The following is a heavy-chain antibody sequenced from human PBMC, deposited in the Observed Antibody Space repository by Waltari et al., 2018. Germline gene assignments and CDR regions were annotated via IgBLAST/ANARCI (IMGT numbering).Heavy chain of an antibody. D-gene: IGHD6-13*01. Sequence: QLQLRESGPGLLKPSETLSPTCSVSGDPLGRGFYYWGSFRRAPGKGLWWIGSIYFAGSTYYNPSLKSRLTISVDTSKNQFSLRLSSVTAADTAVYYCAREVGGSSWSTTPRGDAFDIWGQGTMVTVSS. V-gene: IGHV4-39*07. CDR1: GDPLGRGFYY. CDR2: IYFAGST. CDR3: AREVGGSSWSTTPRGDAFDI. J-gene: IGHJ3*02.